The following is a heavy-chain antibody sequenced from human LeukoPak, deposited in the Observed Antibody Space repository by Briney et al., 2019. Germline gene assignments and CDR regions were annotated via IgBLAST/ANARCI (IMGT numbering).Heavy chain of an antibody. V-gene: IGHV1-2*06. J-gene: IGHJ6*03. CDR1: GYTFTGYY. Sequence: ASVKVSCKASGYTFTGYYMHWVRQAPGQGLEWMGRINPNSGGTNYAQKFQGRVTMTRDTSISTAHMELSRLRSDDTAVYYCARVVRDCSSTSCYAGSTDYYYYMDVWGKGTTVTVSS. CDR2: INPNSGGT. D-gene: IGHD2-2*01. CDR3: ARVVRDCSSTSCYAGSTDYYYYMDV.